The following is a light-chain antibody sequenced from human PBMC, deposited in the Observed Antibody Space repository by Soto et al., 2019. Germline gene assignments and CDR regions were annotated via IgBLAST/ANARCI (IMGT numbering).Light chain of an antibody. CDR3: HAYNTAAFS. J-gene: IGKJ3*01. V-gene: IGKV1-27*01. CDR1: QDIRKY. Sequence: DIQMTQSPSSLSASVGDRVTITCRASQDIRKYLAWYQQRPGKVPTFLIYAASILQSGVPPRFNGSGSGTDYTLTISSLQPEDVGTYYCHAYNTAAFSFGPGTKVDIK. CDR2: AAS.